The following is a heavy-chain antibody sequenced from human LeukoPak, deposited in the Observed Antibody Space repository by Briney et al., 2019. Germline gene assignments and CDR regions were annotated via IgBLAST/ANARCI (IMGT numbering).Heavy chain of an antibody. D-gene: IGHD7-27*01. J-gene: IGHJ5*02. CDR1: GGSISSGGYY. V-gene: IGHV4-30-2*01. CDR3: ARVPLTGDRSNWFDP. CDR2: IYHSGST. Sequence: SQTLSLTCTVSGGSISSGGYYWSWIRQPPGKGLEWIGYIYHSGSTYYNPSLKSRVTISVDTSKNQFSLKLSSVTAADTAVYYCARVPLTGDRSNWFDPWGQGTLDTVSS.